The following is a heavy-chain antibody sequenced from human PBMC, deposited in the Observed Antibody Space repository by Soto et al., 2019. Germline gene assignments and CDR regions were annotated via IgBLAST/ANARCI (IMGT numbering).Heavy chain of an antibody. CDR1: GFTVSNNY. V-gene: IGHV3-53*01. CDR2: IYSGGYT. J-gene: IGHJ4*02. CDR3: AGQRGGGGY. Sequence: EVQLVESGGGLIQPGGSLRLSCAVSGFTVSNNYMSWVRQAPGKGLEGVSVIYSGGYTAYGDSVKGRFTISRDNSKNNHYLKMNSPGPDDAAVFYCAGQRGGGGYWGQGTLVTVSS. D-gene: IGHD6-25*01.